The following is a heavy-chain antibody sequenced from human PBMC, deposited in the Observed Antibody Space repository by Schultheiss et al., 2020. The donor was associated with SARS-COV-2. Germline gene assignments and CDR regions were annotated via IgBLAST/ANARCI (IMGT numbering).Heavy chain of an antibody. Sequence: ASVKVSCKASDYTFTNYGITWVRQAPGQGLEWMGWVSAYNGNTNYAQKLQGRVTMTTDTSTSTAYMELRSLRSDDTAVYYCARLRSYDSSYYGMDVWGQGTTVTVSS. V-gene: IGHV1-18*01. CDR3: ARLRSYDSSYYGMDV. CDR2: VSAYNGNT. CDR1: DYTFTNYG. D-gene: IGHD3-3*01. J-gene: IGHJ6*02.